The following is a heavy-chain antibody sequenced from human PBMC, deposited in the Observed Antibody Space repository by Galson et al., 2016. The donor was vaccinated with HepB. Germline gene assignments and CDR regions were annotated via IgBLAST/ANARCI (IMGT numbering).Heavy chain of an antibody. CDR3: TRLPPDPAFIAAAGTSSDWYFDL. D-gene: IGHD6-13*01. Sequence: SLRLSCASSGFTFGDYAMSWFRQAPGKGLEWVGFIRSKAYGGATEYAASVKGRFTISRDDSKNIAYLQMNSLKTEDTAVYYCTRLPPDPAFIAAAGTSSDWYFDLWGRGTLVTVSS. J-gene: IGHJ2*01. V-gene: IGHV3-49*03. CDR2: IRSKAYGGAT. CDR1: GFTFGDYA.